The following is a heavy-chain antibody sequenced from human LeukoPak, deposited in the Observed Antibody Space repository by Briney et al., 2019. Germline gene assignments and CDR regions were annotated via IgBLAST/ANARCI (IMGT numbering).Heavy chain of an antibody. Sequence: GGSLRLSCAASGFTFSSYAMNWVRQAPGKGLEWVSAISGSGDTTYYADSVKGRFTISRDNSKNTLYLQMNSLRAEDTAVYYCANSDYGDFGDLGNAFDIWGQGTMVTVSS. CDR3: ANSDYGDFGDLGNAFDI. D-gene: IGHD4-17*01. CDR2: ISGSGDTT. CDR1: GFTFSSYA. V-gene: IGHV3-23*01. J-gene: IGHJ3*02.